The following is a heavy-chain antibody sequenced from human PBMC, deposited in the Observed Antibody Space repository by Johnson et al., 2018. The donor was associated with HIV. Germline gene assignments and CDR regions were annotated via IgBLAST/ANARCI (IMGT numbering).Heavy chain of an antibody. V-gene: IGHV3-30*14. J-gene: IGHJ3*02. Sequence: QMLLVESGGGVVQPGRSLRLSCAASGFTFTTYAMHWVRQAPGKGLEWVAVISYDGSNKYYADSVKGRFTISRDNSKNTLYLQMNSLRVEDTAVYYCARERGISGAFEIWGQGTMVTVSS. CDR3: ARERGISGAFEI. CDR2: ISYDGSNK. CDR1: GFTFTTYA. D-gene: IGHD3-10*01.